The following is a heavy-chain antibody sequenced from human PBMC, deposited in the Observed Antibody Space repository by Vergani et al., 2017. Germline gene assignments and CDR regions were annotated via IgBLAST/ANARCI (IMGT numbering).Heavy chain of an antibody. CDR3: AKTHYDILTGYRGSIDY. Sequence: VQLVESGGGVVQPGRSLRLSCAASGFTFSSYAMHWVRQAPGKGLEWVSLISWDGGSTDYADSVKGRFTISRDNSKNSLYLQMNSLRTEDTALYYCAKTHYDILTGYRGSIDYWGQGTLVTVSS. V-gene: IGHV3-43*02. J-gene: IGHJ4*02. D-gene: IGHD3-9*01. CDR1: GFTFSSYA. CDR2: ISWDGGST.